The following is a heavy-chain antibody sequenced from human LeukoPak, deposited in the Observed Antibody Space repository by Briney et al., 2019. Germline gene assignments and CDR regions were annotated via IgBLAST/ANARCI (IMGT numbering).Heavy chain of an antibody. V-gene: IGHV3-66*01. CDR1: GFTVITNY. CDR3: ARAVRTVYYFDY. D-gene: IGHD3-10*01. Sequence: GGSLRLSCAASGFTVITNYMSWVRQAPGKGLEWVSVIYSDGTTHYADSVKGRFTISRDNSKNTLYLQMSSLRAEDTAVYFCARAVRTVYYFDYWGQGTLVTVSS. CDR2: IYSDGTT. J-gene: IGHJ4*02.